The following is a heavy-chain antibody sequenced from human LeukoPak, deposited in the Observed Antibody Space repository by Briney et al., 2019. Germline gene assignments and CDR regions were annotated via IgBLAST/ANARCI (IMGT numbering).Heavy chain of an antibody. CDR3: ARASITMVRGVLDP. J-gene: IGHJ5*02. V-gene: IGHV1-18*04. CDR1: GYTFTSYG. D-gene: IGHD3-10*01. Sequence: GASVKVSCKASGYTFTSYGISWVRQAPGQGLEWMGWISAYNGSTNYAQKPQGRVTMTTDTSTSTAYMELRSLRSDDTAVYYCARASITMVRGVLDPWGQGTLVTVSS. CDR2: ISAYNGST.